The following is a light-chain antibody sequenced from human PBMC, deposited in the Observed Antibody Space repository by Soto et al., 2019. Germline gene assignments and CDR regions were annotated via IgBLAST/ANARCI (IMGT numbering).Light chain of an antibody. Sequence: QSVLTQPPSASGTPGQRVTISCSGSSSNIGSNTVNWYQQLPGTAPKLFFYSNNQRPSGVPDRFSGSKSGTSASLAISGLQSEDEADYYCAAWDDSLSGVVFGGGTKLTVL. CDR3: AAWDDSLSGVV. CDR1: SSNIGSNT. V-gene: IGLV1-44*01. CDR2: SNN. J-gene: IGLJ2*01.